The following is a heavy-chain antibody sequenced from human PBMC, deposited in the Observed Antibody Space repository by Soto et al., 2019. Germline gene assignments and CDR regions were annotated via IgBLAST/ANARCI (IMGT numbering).Heavy chain of an antibody. CDR1: GXTVSSYW. Sequence: GSLRLSCAASGXTVSSYWMYWVRQAPGKGLEWVAVISNDGGNKYYADSVKGRFTISRDNSKKTLYLQMNILRAGDTDVYYCAKDRVKWELTFDYWGQGALGTVS. J-gene: IGHJ4*02. D-gene: IGHD1-26*01. CDR3: AKDRVKWELTFDY. CDR2: ISNDGGNK. V-gene: IGHV3-30*18.